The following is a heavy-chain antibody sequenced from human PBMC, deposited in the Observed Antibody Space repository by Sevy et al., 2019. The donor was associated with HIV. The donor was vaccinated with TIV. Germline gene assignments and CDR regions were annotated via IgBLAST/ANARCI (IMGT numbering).Heavy chain of an antibody. CDR2: IXXXXXNK. CDR3: VXXXXXXXSRXXXXXX. J-gene: IGHJ1*01. V-gene: IGHV3-33*01. CDR1: XXXXXXYG. Sequence: GGSLRLSCAAXXXXXXXYGMXWVRQAPGKXLEWVALIXXXXXNKYYADSVKGRFTISRDNSKNTLYLQMYSLGAEDXAVYYCVXXXXXXXSRXXXXXXWGXXXLVTVSS.